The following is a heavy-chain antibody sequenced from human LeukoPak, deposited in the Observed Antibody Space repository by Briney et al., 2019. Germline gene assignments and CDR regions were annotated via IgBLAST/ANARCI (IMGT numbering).Heavy chain of an antibody. J-gene: IGHJ6*02. Sequence: SETLSLTCTVSGGSISGYYWTWIRQPPGTALEWIGYIYNSGSTKYNPSLESRVSISLDTSNNQFSLRLTSVTAADTAVYYCARGTLRGNNGAYGMDVWGQGTTVTVSS. CDR1: GGSISGYY. V-gene: IGHV4-4*08. CDR2: IYNSGST. D-gene: IGHD1/OR15-1a*01. CDR3: ARGTLRGNNGAYGMDV.